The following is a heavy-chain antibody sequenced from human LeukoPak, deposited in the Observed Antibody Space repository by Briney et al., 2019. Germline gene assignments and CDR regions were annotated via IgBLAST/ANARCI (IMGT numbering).Heavy chain of an antibody. CDR1: GYTFTSYG. Sequence: GASVKVSCKASGYTFTSYGMSWVRQAPGQGLEWVGWISSYNGHKNYAQTLQRRVTITTDTSTSTDYMELRSLRSDDTAVYYCARAETNDYDFWSGYSASFDYWGQGTLVTVSS. CDR2: ISSYNGHK. J-gene: IGHJ4*02. D-gene: IGHD3-3*01. CDR3: ARAETNDYDFWSGYSASFDY. V-gene: IGHV1-18*01.